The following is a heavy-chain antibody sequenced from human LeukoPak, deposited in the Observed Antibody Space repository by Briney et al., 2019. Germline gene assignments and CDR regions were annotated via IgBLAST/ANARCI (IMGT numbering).Heavy chain of an antibody. Sequence: ASVKVSCKASGYTFTGYYMHWVRQAPGQGLEWMGWINPNSGGTNYAQKFQGRVTMTRDTSISTAYMELSRLRSDDTAVYYCARVGPNYCSGGSCYPQYWGEGTLVTVSS. CDR2: INPNSGGT. CDR1: GYTFTGYY. D-gene: IGHD2-15*01. J-gene: IGHJ4*02. CDR3: ARVGPNYCSGGSCYPQY. V-gene: IGHV1-2*02.